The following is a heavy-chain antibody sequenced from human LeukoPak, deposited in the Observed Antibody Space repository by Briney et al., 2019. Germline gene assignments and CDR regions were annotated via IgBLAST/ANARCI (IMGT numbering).Heavy chain of an antibody. CDR2: INHSGSA. V-gene: IGHV4-34*09. J-gene: IGHJ6*02. Sequence: PSETLSLTCAVYGGSFSGYYWSWIRQPPGKGLEWIGEINHSGSANYNPSLKSRVTISVDTSKNQFSLKLSSVTAADTAVNYCARVIAYSSGWYYGMDVWGQGTTVTVSS. D-gene: IGHD6-19*01. CDR1: GGSFSGYY. CDR3: ARVIAYSSGWYYGMDV.